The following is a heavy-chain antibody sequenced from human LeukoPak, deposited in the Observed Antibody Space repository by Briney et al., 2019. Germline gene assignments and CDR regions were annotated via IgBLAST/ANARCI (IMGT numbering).Heavy chain of an antibody. J-gene: IGHJ4*02. D-gene: IGHD3-16*01. Sequence: SQTLSLTCAPSGDIFSSNSAAWHWSRQSRARGLEWLGRTYYRSKWYNDYAVSVKGRITISADTSKNQFSLQLNSVTPEDTAVYYCARSISGLGDWGQGTLVTVSS. V-gene: IGHV6-1*01. CDR1: GDIFSSNSAA. CDR2: TYYRSKWYN. CDR3: ARSISGLGD.